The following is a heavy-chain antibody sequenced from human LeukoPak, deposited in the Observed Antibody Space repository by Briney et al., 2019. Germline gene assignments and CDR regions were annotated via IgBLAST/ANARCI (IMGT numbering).Heavy chain of an antibody. V-gene: IGHV4-59*01. CDR1: GGSISSYY. CDR3: ARRGWSGYSNHWFDP. Sequence: SETLSLTCTVSGGSISSYYWSWIRQPPGKGLEWIGYIYYSGSTNYNPSLKSRVTISVDTSKNQFSLKLSSVTAADTAVYYCARRGWSGYSNHWFDPWGQGTLVTVSS. D-gene: IGHD3-3*01. J-gene: IGHJ5*02. CDR2: IYYSGST.